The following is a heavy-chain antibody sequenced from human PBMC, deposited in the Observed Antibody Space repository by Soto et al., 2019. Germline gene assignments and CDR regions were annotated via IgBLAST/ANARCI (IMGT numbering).Heavy chain of an antibody. CDR3: AITEGDFDY. CDR2: ISYDGSNK. CDR1: GFTFSSCG. D-gene: IGHD3-16*01. V-gene: IGHV3-30*03. Sequence: QVQLVESGGGVVQPGRSLRLSCAASGFTFSSCGMHWVRQAPGKGLEWVAVISYDGSNKYYADSVKGRFTISRDNSKNTLYLQMNSLRAEDTAVYYCAITEGDFDYWGQGTLVTVSS. J-gene: IGHJ4*02.